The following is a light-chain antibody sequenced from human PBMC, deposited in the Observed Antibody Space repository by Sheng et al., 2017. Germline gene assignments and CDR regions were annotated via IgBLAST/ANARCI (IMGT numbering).Light chain of an antibody. CDR3: NCRDITEKRI. J-gene: IGLJ2*01. Sequence: SSELTQDPAVSVTLGETVRITCRGDSLKTFYASWYQHKPGQAPLLVFYGKNDRPTGIPDRFSGSESGDTASLIITGAQAEDEADYYCNCRDITEKRIFCGGTKLSVL. V-gene: IGLV3-19*01. CDR1: SLKTFY. CDR2: GKN.